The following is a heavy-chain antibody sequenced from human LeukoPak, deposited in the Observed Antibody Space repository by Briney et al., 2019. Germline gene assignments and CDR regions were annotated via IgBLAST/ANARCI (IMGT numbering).Heavy chain of an antibody. Sequence: SETLSLTCTVSGGSISSYYWSWIRQHPGKGLEWIGYIYYSGSTYYNPSLKSRVTISVDTSKNQFSLKLSSVTAADTAVYYCARVIRYYDSSGSGGIHFFFDYWGQGTLVTVSS. J-gene: IGHJ4*02. CDR1: GGSISSYY. D-gene: IGHD3-22*01. CDR3: ARVIRYYDSSGSGGIHFFFDY. V-gene: IGHV4-59*12. CDR2: IYYSGST.